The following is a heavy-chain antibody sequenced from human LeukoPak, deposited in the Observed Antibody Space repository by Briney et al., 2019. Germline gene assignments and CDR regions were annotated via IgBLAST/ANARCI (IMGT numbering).Heavy chain of an antibody. CDR1: GGSISSSSYY. Sequence: SETLSLTCTVSGGSISSSSYYWGWIRQPPGKGLEWIGSIYYSGSTYYNPSFKSRVTISVDTSKNQFSLKLSSVTAADTAVYYCARHILWFGELLLNWFDPWGQGTLVTVSS. CDR2: IYYSGST. J-gene: IGHJ5*02. V-gene: IGHV4-39*01. D-gene: IGHD3-10*01. CDR3: ARHILWFGELLLNWFDP.